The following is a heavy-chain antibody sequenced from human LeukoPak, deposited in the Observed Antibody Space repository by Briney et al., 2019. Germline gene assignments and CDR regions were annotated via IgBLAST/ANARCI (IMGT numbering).Heavy chain of an antibody. CDR1: GYSFTSYW. CDR3: ARPPLLWFGELPGYFDY. D-gene: IGHD3-10*01. J-gene: IGHJ4*02. V-gene: IGHV5-51*01. Sequence: GESLKISCKGSGYSFTSYWIGWVRQMPGKGLEWMGIIYPGDSDTRHSPSFQGQVTISADKSISTAYLQWSSLKASDTAMYYCARPPLLWFGELPGYFDYWGQGTLVTVSS. CDR2: IYPGDSDT.